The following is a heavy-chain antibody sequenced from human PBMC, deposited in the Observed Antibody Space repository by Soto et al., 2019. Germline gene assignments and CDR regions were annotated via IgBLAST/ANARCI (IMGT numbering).Heavy chain of an antibody. CDR3: ARGGHYYDSSGYYPTGAFDI. D-gene: IGHD3-22*01. Sequence: AAVKVSCKASGYTFTGYYMHWVRQAPGQGLEWMGWINPNSGGTNYAQKFQGWVTMTRDTSISTDYMELSRLRSDDTAVYYCARGGHYYDSSGYYPTGAFDIWGQGTMVTVSS. CDR1: GYTFTGYY. CDR2: INPNSGGT. J-gene: IGHJ3*02. V-gene: IGHV1-2*04.